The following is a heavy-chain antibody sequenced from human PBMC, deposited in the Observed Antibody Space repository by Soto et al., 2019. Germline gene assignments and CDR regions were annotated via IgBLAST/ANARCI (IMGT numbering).Heavy chain of an antibody. CDR3: HGYGY. V-gene: IGHV3-53*01. CDR2: IYTGGTT. D-gene: IGHD5-12*01. CDR1: GFTVSSSNY. J-gene: IGHJ4*02. Sequence: EVQLVESGGGLIQPGGSLRLSCVVSGFTVSSSNYMSWVRDAPGEGLEWVAVIYTGGTTYYADSVKGRFTISRDNSKNSLYVKMNSMRAEDTAVYYCHGYGYWGQGTLVTVSS.